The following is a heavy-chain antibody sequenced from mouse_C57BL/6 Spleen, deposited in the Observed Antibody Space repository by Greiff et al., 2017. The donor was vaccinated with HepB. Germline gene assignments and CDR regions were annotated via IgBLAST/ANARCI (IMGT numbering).Heavy chain of an antibody. Sequence: EVMLVESGGGLVKPGGSLKLSCAASGFTFSDYGMHWVRQAPEKGLEWVAYISSGSSTIYYADTVKGRFTISRDNAKNTLFLQMTSLRSEDTAMYYCARGDDYGGPAMDYWGQGTSVTVSS. J-gene: IGHJ4*01. D-gene: IGHD2-4*01. CDR3: ARGDDYGGPAMDY. CDR2: ISSGSSTI. V-gene: IGHV5-17*01. CDR1: GFTFSDYG.